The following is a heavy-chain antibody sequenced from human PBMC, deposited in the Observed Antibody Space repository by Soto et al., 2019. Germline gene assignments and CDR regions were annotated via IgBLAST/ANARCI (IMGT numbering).Heavy chain of an antibody. D-gene: IGHD3-10*01. CDR2: ISGSGGST. J-gene: IGHJ3*02. Sequence: GGSLRLSCAASGFTFSSYAMSWVRQAPGKGLEWVSAISGSGGSTYYADSVKGRFTISRDNSKNTLYLQMNSLRAEDTAVYYCAKAKYYYGSGSYYKGPEGAFDIWGQGTMVTVSS. CDR3: AKAKYYYGSGSYYKGPEGAFDI. V-gene: IGHV3-23*01. CDR1: GFTFSSYA.